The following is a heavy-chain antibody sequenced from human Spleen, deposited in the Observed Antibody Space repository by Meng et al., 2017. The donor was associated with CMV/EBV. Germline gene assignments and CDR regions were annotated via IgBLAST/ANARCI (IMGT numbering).Heavy chain of an antibody. CDR2: ISWDCGST. Sequence: GESLKISCAASGFTFDDYAMHWVRQAPGKGLEWVSLISWDCGSTYYADSVKGRFTISRDNSKNSLYLQMNSLRAEDTALYYCAKVDSSGYYYYYYGMDVWGQGTTVTVSS. D-gene: IGHD3-22*01. CDR3: AKVDSSGYYYYYYGMDV. J-gene: IGHJ6*02. V-gene: IGHV3-43D*03. CDR1: GFTFDDYA.